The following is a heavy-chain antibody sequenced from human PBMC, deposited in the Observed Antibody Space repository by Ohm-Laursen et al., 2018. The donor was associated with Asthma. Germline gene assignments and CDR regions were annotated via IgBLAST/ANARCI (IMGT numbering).Heavy chain of an antibody. CDR3: AREGCRSSRCESRHNWYDP. CDR2: IYYTGST. D-gene: IGHD5-24*01. CDR1: GASISSYY. J-gene: IGHJ5*02. Sequence: SETLSLTCTVSGASISSYYWSWFRQPPGKGLEWIGYIYYTGSTTYNPSLKSRVAMAVDTTKNEISLKLSSVTAADTAVYYCAREGCRSSRCESRHNWYDPWGQGTLVTVSS. V-gene: IGHV4-59*01.